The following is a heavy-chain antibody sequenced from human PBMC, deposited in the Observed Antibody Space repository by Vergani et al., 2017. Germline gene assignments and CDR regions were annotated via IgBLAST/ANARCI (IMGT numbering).Heavy chain of an antibody. CDR2: MYHSGST. CDR3: GRVADFYGVGSRLLDL. Sequence: QVRLQESGPGLVKPSETLSLTCRVSGCSMSGYYWSWIRQPPGKELEWIGYMYHSGSTNYNPSLETRVTISGDTSKNQFSLTLNSVTAADTAVYYCGRVADFYGVGSRLLDLWGQGILVTVSS. CDR1: GCSMSGYY. D-gene: IGHD3-10*01. J-gene: IGHJ5*02. V-gene: IGHV4-59*01.